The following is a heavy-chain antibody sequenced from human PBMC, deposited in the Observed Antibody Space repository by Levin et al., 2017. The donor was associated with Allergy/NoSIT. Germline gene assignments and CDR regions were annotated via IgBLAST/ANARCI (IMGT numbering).Heavy chain of an antibody. Sequence: GESLKISCAASGFTFSSYEMNWVRRAPGKGLEGVLYISSTGSTIYSADSVKGRFTISRDNAKNSLYLHMNSLRAEDTAVYYCARQLGNFWSGYNYFDYWGQGTLVTVSS. D-gene: IGHD3-3*01. J-gene: IGHJ4*02. CDR3: ARQLGNFWSGYNYFDY. CDR1: GFTFSSYE. CDR2: ISSTGSTI. V-gene: IGHV3-48*03.